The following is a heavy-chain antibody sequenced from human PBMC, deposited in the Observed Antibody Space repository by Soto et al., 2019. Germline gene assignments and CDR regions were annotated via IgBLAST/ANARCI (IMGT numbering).Heavy chain of an antibody. Sequence: EVQLLESGGGLVQPGGSLRLSCAVSGITFSNYVMSWVRQAPGKGLEWVSGIVAGGGFTYYADSVKGRFTISRDNSRNTLYLQMNSLRAEDTAVYYCARDTVRELDYWGQGTLVAVFS. D-gene: IGHD3-10*01. CDR2: IVAGGGFT. CDR3: ARDTVRELDY. CDR1: GITFSNYV. J-gene: IGHJ4*02. V-gene: IGHV3-23*01.